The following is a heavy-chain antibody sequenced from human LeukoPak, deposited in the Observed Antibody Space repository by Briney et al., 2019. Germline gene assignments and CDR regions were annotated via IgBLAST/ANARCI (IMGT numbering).Heavy chain of an antibody. CDR2: INAGNGNT. V-gene: IGHV1-3*01. D-gene: IGHD6-13*01. Sequence: GASVKVSCKASGYTFTSYDINWVRQATGQGLEWMGWINAGNGNTKYSQKFQGRVTITRDTSASTAYMELSSLRSEDTAVYYCASGYSSSWYFDYWGQGTLVTVSS. J-gene: IGHJ4*02. CDR3: ASGYSSSWYFDY. CDR1: GYTFTSYD.